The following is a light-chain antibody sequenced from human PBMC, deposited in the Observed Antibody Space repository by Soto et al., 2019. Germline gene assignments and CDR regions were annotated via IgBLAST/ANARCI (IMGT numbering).Light chain of an antibody. Sequence: QSALTQPASVSGSPGQSITISCTGTSSDVGGYNYVSWYQQHPGKAPKLMIYDVSNRPSGVSNRFSGSKSGNTASLTITGLQPEDDAAYYCSSYTSSSTLLYVFGTGTKLTVL. CDR1: SSDVGGYNY. CDR2: DVS. V-gene: IGLV2-14*01. CDR3: SSYTSSSTLLYV. J-gene: IGLJ1*01.